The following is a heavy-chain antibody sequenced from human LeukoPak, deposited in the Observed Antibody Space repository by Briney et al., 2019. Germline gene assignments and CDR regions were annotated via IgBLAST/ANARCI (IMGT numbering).Heavy chain of an antibody. D-gene: IGHD6-19*01. J-gene: IGHJ4*02. V-gene: IGHV3-30*02. Sequence: PGGSLRLSCAASGFTFSSYGMHWVRQAPGKGLEWVAFIRYDGSNKYYADSVKGRFTVSRDNSKNTLYLQMNSLRAEDTAVYYCARGPGPARGSSGWYYFDYWGQGTLVTVSS. CDR1: GFTFSSYG. CDR3: ARGPGPARGSSGWYYFDY. CDR2: IRYDGSNK.